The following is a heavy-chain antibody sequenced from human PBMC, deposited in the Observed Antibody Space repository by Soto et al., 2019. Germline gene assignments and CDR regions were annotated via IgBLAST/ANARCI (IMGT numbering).Heavy chain of an antibody. D-gene: IGHD3-22*01. CDR1: GFTLSTYD. Sequence: QVQLVESGGGVVQPGRSLRLSCAASGFTLSTYDMHWVRQAPGKGLEWVAVMLYDGSNEYSGDSVKGRFTISRDNSKNTLYLQMNSLRAEDTAVYYCARDRLYDSNTYYYNSGMDVWGQGTTVTVSS. V-gene: IGHV3-30-3*01. J-gene: IGHJ6*02. CDR3: ARDRLYDSNTYYYNSGMDV. CDR2: MLYDGSNE.